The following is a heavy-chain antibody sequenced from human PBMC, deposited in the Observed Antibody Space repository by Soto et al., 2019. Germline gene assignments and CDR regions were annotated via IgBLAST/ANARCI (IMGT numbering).Heavy chain of an antibody. CDR1: GGSISSGGYY. J-gene: IGHJ6*02. V-gene: IGHV4-31*03. Sequence: QVQLQESGPGLVKPSQTLSLTCTVSGGSISSGGYYWYWIRQHLGKGLEWIGYIYYSGTTYYNPSLKSRVTISVDTSKNQFSLKLSSVTAADTAVYYCAASCVACGGFNYYGMDVWGQGTTVTVSS. CDR2: IYYSGTT. D-gene: IGHD2-21*01. CDR3: AASCVACGGFNYYGMDV.